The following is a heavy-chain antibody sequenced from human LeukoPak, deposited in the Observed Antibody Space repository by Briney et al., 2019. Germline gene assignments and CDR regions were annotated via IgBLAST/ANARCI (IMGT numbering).Heavy chain of an antibody. J-gene: IGHJ4*02. CDR2: LSSDNYTI. CDR3: ARQMYSSGCSDF. CDR1: GITFSSYS. Sequence: PGGSLRLSCAASGITFSSYSMTWVRQAPGEGLEWISYLSSDNYTIYYADSVKGRFSVFRDNAKNSLYLQMDSLRDEDTAVYYCARQMYSSGCSDFWGQGTLVTVSS. V-gene: IGHV3-48*02. D-gene: IGHD6-19*01.